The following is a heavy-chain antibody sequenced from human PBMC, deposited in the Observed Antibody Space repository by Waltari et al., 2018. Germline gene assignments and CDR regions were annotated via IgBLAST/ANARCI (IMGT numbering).Heavy chain of an antibody. D-gene: IGHD3-3*01. J-gene: IGHJ4*02. CDR1: GFTFSSYE. CDR2: ISSSGSTI. CDR3: ARERSYVFWSGLTYYFDY. Sequence: EVQLVESGGGLVQPGGSLRLSCAASGFTFSSYEMNWVRQAPGKGREWVSYISSSGSTIYYADSVKGRFTISRDNAKNSRYLQVNSLRAEDTAVYYCARERSYVFWSGLTYYFDYWGQGTLVTVSS. V-gene: IGHV3-48*03.